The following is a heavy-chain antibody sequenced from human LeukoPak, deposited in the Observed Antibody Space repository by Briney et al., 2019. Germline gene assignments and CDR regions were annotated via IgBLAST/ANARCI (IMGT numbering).Heavy chain of an antibody. Sequence: SETLSLTCTVSGGSISSYYWSWIRQPAGKGLGWIGRIYTSGSTNYNPSLKSRVTMSVDTSKNQFSLKLSSVTAADTAVYYCARLVVAATRGNWFDPWGQGTLVTVSS. V-gene: IGHV4-4*07. D-gene: IGHD2-15*01. CDR1: GGSISSYY. CDR3: ARLVVAATRGNWFDP. CDR2: IYTSGST. J-gene: IGHJ5*02.